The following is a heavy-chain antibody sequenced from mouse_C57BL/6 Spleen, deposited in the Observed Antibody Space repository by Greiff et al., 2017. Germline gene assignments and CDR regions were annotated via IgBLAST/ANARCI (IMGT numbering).Heavy chain of an antibody. D-gene: IGHD3-2*02. CDR3: ARGAAQATAMDY. CDR1: FSPFPLSF. V-gene: IGHV1-53*01. Sequence: QVQLQQPGTELVKPGASVKLSCKPSFSPFPLSFLPFFPPLPFPFLSFLLHINPLHGVTNYNENFNSKSTLTVDKSSSTAYMQLSSLTSEDSAVYYCARGAAQATAMDYWGQGTSVTVSS. CDR2: INPLHGVT. J-gene: IGHJ4*01.